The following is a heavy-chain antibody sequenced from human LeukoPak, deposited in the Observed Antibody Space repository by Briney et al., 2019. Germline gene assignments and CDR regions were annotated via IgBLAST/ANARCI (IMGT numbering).Heavy chain of an antibody. V-gene: IGHV3-23*01. J-gene: IGHJ4*02. CDR2: ISGSGEST. CDR3: AKWGSGSYYKGSFDY. Sequence: GRSLRLSCAASGFTFSSYAMSWVRQAPGKGLEWVSTISGSGESTYYADSVKGRFTISRDNSKNTLYLQMNSLRAEDTAVYYCAKWGSGSYYKGSFDYWGQGTLVTVSS. CDR1: GFTFSSYA. D-gene: IGHD3-10*01.